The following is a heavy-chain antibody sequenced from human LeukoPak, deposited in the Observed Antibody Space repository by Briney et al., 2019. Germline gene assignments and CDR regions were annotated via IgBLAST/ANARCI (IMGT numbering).Heavy chain of an antibody. D-gene: IGHD5-18*01. Sequence: GRSLRLSCAASGFTFSSYGMHWVRQAPGKGLEWVAVISYDGSNKYYADSVKGRFTISGDNSKNTLYLQMNSLRAEDTAVYYCAKGYSYGYSYGMDVWGQGTTVTVSS. CDR2: ISYDGSNK. CDR1: GFTFSSYG. CDR3: AKGYSYGYSYGMDV. V-gene: IGHV3-30*18. J-gene: IGHJ6*02.